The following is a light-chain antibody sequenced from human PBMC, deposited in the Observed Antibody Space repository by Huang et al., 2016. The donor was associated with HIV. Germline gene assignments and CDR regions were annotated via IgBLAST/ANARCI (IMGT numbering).Light chain of an antibody. CDR1: QTRTNNY. Sequence: EIVLTPSPGTLSLSPGERAALSCRASQTRTNNYLAWYQQTPGQASRLLIYGAFNRATGSPDRFSGSGAGTDFTLTITKREPEDFAVYYCQQYGVLPLTFGGGTKVEIK. CDR2: GAF. J-gene: IGKJ4*01. V-gene: IGKV3-20*01. CDR3: QQYGVLPLT.